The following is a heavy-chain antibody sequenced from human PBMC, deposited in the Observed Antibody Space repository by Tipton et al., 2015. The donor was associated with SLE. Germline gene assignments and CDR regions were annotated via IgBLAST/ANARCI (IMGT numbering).Heavy chain of an antibody. V-gene: IGHV4-39*07. CDR1: GGSISRSSFY. D-gene: IGHD1-26*01. Sequence: TLSLTCAVSGGSISRSSFYWGWIRQPPGKGLEWIGSVYYSGSTHYNPSLKSRVTISVDTSNSQFSLKLSSVTVADTAVYYCSSLGRIQDYWGQGTLVTVSS. J-gene: IGHJ4*02. CDR3: SSLGRIQDY. CDR2: VYYSGST.